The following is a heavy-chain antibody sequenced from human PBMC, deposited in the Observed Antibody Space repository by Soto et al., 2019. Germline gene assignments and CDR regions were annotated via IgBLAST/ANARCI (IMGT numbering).Heavy chain of an antibody. J-gene: IGHJ5*02. Sequence: SETLSLTCTVSGGSISSGDYYWSWIRQPPGKGLEWIGYIYYSGSTYYNPSLKSRVTISADTSKNQFSLKLSSVTAADTAVYYCATKGYCSGGSCYNWFDPWGQGTLVTVSS. CDR3: ATKGYCSGGSCYNWFDP. CDR1: GGSISSGDYY. V-gene: IGHV4-30-4*01. CDR2: IYYSGST. D-gene: IGHD2-15*01.